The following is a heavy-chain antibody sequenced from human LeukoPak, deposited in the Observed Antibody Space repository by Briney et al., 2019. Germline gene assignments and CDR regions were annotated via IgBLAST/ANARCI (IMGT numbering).Heavy chain of an antibody. CDR1: GGSINGYF. V-gene: IGHV4-4*07. CDR3: ARDPAGHGTYFDY. D-gene: IGHD1-1*01. J-gene: IGHJ4*02. Sequence: SETLSLTCTVSGGSINGYFCTWLRQSAGAGLECIGRIHTSGTTYYNPSFKSRVSMSVDTSNNKFSLRLNSVSAADTAVYYCARDPAGHGTYFDYWGQGALVTVSS. CDR2: IHTSGTT.